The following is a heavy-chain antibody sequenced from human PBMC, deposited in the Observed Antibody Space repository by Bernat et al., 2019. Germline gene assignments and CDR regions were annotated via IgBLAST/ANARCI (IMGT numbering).Heavy chain of an antibody. CDR1: GFTFSSYG. CDR3: AKDYSHGKWDLLMDY. Sequence: QVQLVESGGGVVQPGRSLRLSCAASGFTFSSYGMHWVRQAPGKGLEWVAVISYEGGSKYYGDSVKGRFTISRDNSKNTLYLQMNSLRAEDTAVYYCAKDYSHGKWDLLMDYWGQGTLVTVSS. V-gene: IGHV3-30*18. J-gene: IGHJ4*02. D-gene: IGHD1-26*01. CDR2: ISYEGGSK.